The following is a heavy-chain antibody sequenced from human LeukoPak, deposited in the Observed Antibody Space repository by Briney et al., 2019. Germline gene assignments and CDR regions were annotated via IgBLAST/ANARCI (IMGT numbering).Heavy chain of an antibody. J-gene: IGHJ3*02. D-gene: IGHD4-11*01. Sequence: RTSETLSLTCTVSGGSISSYYWSWIRQPPGKGLEWIGYIYYSGSTNYNPSLKSRVTISVDTSKNQFSLKLSSVTAADTAVYYCARHGRGEMTTPAFDIWGQGTMVTVSS. CDR2: IYYSGST. CDR3: ARHGRGEMTTPAFDI. V-gene: IGHV4-59*08. CDR1: GGSISSYY.